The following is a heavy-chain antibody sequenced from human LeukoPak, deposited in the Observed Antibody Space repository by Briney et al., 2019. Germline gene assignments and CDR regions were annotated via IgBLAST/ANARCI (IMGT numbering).Heavy chain of an antibody. CDR3: AKGPTIFGVVITVEYYYGMDV. J-gene: IGHJ6*02. Sequence: GGSLRLTCAASGFTFSNSAMGWVRQTPGKGLEWVSAISGSGGSTYYADSVKGRFSISRDNSKNTLYLQMNSLRAEDTAVYYCAKGPTIFGVVITVEYYYGMDVWGQGTTVTVSS. CDR2: ISGSGGST. CDR1: GFTFSNSA. D-gene: IGHD3-3*01. V-gene: IGHV3-23*01.